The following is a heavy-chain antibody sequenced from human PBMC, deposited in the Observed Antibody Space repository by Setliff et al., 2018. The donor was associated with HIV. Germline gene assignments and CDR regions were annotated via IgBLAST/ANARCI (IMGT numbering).Heavy chain of an antibody. CDR2: IYYAGAT. D-gene: IGHD4-17*01. V-gene: IGHV4-59*08. CDR1: RGSISAYY. CDR3: ARGGGPYGDPTGEYYYMDV. Sequence: SETLSLTCTVSRGSISAYYWSWIRQPPGGTLEWIGYIYYAGATNYNPSLKSRVTISIDTSKNQFSLKLKSLTAADTAVYYCARGGGPYGDPTGEYYYMDVWGKGTTVTVSS. J-gene: IGHJ6*03.